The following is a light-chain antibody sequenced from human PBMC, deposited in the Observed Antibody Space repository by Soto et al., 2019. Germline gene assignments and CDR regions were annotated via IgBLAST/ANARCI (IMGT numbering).Light chain of an antibody. Sequence: DIQMTQAPSSLSASVGDRVTITCRASQGIRIDLGWFQQRPGKAPKRLIYGASSLQSRVPSRFSSSGSGTEFTLTISNLQPEYFATDYCLQHNSFPRKFGQGTKVEIK. CDR3: LQHNSFPRK. J-gene: IGKJ1*01. V-gene: IGKV1-17*02. CDR1: QGIRID. CDR2: GAS.